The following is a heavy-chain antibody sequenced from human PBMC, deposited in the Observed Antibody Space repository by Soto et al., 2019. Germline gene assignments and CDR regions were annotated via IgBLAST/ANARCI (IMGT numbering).Heavy chain of an antibody. V-gene: IGHV3-48*02. D-gene: IGHD6-13*01. CDR1: GFIFSDYT. J-gene: IGHJ6*02. CDR2: ISSSGDAI. Sequence: EVQLVESGGDLVQPGGSLSLSCAASGFIFSDYTMTWVRQAPGRGLEFVSHISSSGDAIFYAESVKGRFTVSRDNAKNSLYRQMNSLRDDDTAVYFCARDHGGSTWFVGVYYFFGMDVWGQGTAVTVSS. CDR3: ARDHGGSTWFVGVYYFFGMDV.